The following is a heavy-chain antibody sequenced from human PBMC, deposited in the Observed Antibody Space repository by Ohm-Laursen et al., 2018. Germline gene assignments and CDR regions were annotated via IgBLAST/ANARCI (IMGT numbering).Heavy chain of an antibody. CDR1: GYTFTGYY. CDR2: INPNSGGT. V-gene: IGHV1-2*02. CDR3: ARVRYCSGGSCYSYWFDP. Sequence: ATVKISYKASGYTFTGYYMHWVRQAPGQGLEWMGWINPNSGGTNYAQKFQGRVTMTRDTSISTAYMELSRLRSDDTAVYYCARVRYCSGGSCYSYWFDPWGQGTLVTVSS. J-gene: IGHJ5*02. D-gene: IGHD2-15*01.